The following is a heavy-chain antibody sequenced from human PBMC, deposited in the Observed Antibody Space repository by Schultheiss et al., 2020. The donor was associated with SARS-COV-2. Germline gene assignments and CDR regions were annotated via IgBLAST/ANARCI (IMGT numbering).Heavy chain of an antibody. CDR3: ARDSDYGDYVIDY. Sequence: SQTLSLTCTVSGGSISSYYWSWIRQPPGKGLEWIGYIYYSGSTNYNPSLKSRVTMSVDTSKNQFSLKLSSVTAADTAVYYCARDSDYGDYVIDYWGQGTLVTVSS. CDR1: GGSISSYY. V-gene: IGHV4-59*12. D-gene: IGHD4-17*01. J-gene: IGHJ4*02. CDR2: IYYSGST.